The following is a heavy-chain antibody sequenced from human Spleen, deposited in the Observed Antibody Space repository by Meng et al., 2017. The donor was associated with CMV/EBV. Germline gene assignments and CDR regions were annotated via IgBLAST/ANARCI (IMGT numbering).Heavy chain of an antibody. CDR2: INSDGSST. J-gene: IGHJ4*02. CDR3: ARKYYDFWSGYSEGFDY. CDR1: GFTFSHYW. D-gene: IGHD3-3*01. Sequence: GESLKISCAASGFTFSHYWMSWVRQAPGKGLVWVSRINSDGSSTSYADSVKGRFTISRDNAKNTLYLQMNSLRAEDTAVYYCARKYYDFWSGYSEGFDYWGQGTLVTVSS. V-gene: IGHV3-74*01.